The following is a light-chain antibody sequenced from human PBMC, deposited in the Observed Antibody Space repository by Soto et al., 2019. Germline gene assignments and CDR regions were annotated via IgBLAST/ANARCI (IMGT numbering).Light chain of an antibody. CDR3: QQSYSTPPWT. J-gene: IGKJ1*01. CDR1: QSVSIY. V-gene: IGKV1-39*01. Sequence: DVQMTQSPSSLSASVGDRVTITCRASQSVSIYLNWYQQKPGKAPNLLISAASSLQNGVPSRFRGSGSGTDFTLTISGLQRADFATYYCQQSYSTPPWTFGQGTKVDIK. CDR2: AAS.